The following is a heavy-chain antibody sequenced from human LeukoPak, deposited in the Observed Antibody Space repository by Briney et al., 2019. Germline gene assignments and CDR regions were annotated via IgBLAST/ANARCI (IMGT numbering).Heavy chain of an antibody. J-gene: IGHJ6*02. CDR2: INAGNGNT. D-gene: IGHD2-2*01. Sequence: ASVKVSCKASGYTFAKYAIHWVRQAPGQRLEWMGWINAGNGNTRYSQKFQGGVTITRDTSASTAYMELSSLRSEDTALYYCARSILVVPVASHYNYGVDVWGQGTTVTVSS. V-gene: IGHV1-3*01. CDR3: ARSILVVPVASHYNYGVDV. CDR1: GYTFAKYA.